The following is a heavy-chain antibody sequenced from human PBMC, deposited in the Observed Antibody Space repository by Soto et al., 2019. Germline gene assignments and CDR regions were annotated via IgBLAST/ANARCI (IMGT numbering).Heavy chain of an antibody. CDR1: GGSFSGYY. J-gene: IGHJ6*02. D-gene: IGHD2-21*02. Sequence: PSETLSLTCAVYGGSFSGYYWSWIRQHPGKGLEWIGYIYDSGSTYYNPSLKSRVTISVDTSKKQSSLKLSSVTAADTAVYYCARVCGGDCHNGMDVWGQGTTVTVSS. CDR3: ARVCGGDCHNGMDV. CDR2: IYDSGST. V-gene: IGHV4-31*11.